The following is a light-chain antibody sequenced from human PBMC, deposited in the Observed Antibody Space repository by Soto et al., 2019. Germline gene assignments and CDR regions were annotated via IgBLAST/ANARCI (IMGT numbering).Light chain of an antibody. CDR2: AAS. Sequence: AIPMTQSPSSLSASVGDRVTITCRASQGIRNDLGWYQQKPGKAPKLLIYAASSLQSGVPSRFSGSGSGTDFTLTISSLQPEDFATYYCLQDYNYPLTFGGVTKVEIK. J-gene: IGKJ4*01. V-gene: IGKV1-6*01. CDR1: QGIRND. CDR3: LQDYNYPLT.